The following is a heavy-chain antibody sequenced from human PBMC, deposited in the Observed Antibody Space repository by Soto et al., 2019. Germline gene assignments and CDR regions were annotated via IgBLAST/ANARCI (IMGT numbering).Heavy chain of an antibody. CDR1: GFTFSSYA. Sequence: QPVGSLRLSCAASGFTFSSYAMHCVRQAPCKWLEWVAVISYDGSNKYYADSVKGRFTISRDNSKNTLYLQMNSLRAEDTAVYYCARRGHCSSTSCSPPGDYFDYWGQATLVTVSS. CDR2: ISYDGSNK. D-gene: IGHD2-2*01. J-gene: IGHJ4*02. V-gene: IGHV3-30-3*01. CDR3: ARRGHCSSTSCSPPGDYFDY.